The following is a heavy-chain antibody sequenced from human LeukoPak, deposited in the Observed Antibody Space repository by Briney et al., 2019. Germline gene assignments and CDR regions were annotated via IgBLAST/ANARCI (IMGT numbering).Heavy chain of an antibody. CDR2: ISGSGGST. D-gene: IGHD2-21*02. V-gene: IGHV3-23*01. CDR1: GFTFINCA. Sequence: GGSLTLSCAASGFTFINCAMNWVRQAPGKGLEWVSAISGSGGSTFYSDSVRSRFTISRDNSKNTLYLQMNSLRAGDTAVYYCAKAARWGLLEIDYWGQGTLVTVSS. CDR3: AKAARWGLLEIDY. J-gene: IGHJ4*02.